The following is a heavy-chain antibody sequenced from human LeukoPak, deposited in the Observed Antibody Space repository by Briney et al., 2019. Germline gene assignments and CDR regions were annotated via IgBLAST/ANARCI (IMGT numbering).Heavy chain of an antibody. D-gene: IGHD6-13*01. J-gene: IGHJ4*02. CDR2: IYSGGST. CDR3: ARDPGYSSSWYYFDY. V-gene: IGHV3-66*02. Sequence: GGSLRLSCAASGFTVSSNYMSWVRQAPGKGLEWVSVIYSGGSTYYADSVKGRFTISRDNSKSTLYLQMNSLRAEDTAVYYCARDPGYSSSWYYFDYWGQGTLVTVSS. CDR1: GFTVSSNY.